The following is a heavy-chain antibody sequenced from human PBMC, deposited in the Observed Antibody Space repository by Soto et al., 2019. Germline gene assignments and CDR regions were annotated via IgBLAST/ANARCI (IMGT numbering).Heavy chain of an antibody. CDR1: GDSVSSDITS. Sequence: SQTLSLTCAISGDSVSSDITSCNWIRQSPSRGLEWLGRTYYRSKWFHDYAASVKSRITINPDTSKNQFSLELNSMTPEDTAVYYCARGNALDVWGQGTVLTVSS. V-gene: IGHV6-1*01. D-gene: IGHD3-10*01. J-gene: IGHJ3*01. CDR3: ARGNALDV. CDR2: TYYRSKWFH.